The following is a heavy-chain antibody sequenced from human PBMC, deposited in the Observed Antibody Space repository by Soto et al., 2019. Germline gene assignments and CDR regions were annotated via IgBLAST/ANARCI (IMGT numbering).Heavy chain of an antibody. D-gene: IGHD3-3*01. J-gene: IGHJ3*02. CDR3: ARESYDFWSGYYQARNDAFDI. Sequence: GGSLRLSCAASGFTFSSYSMNWVRQAPGKGLEWVSYISSSSSTIYYADSVKGRFTISRDNAKNSLYLQMNSLRAEDTAVYYCARESYDFWSGYYQARNDAFDIWGQGTMVTVSS. CDR2: ISSSSSTI. V-gene: IGHV3-48*01. CDR1: GFTFSSYS.